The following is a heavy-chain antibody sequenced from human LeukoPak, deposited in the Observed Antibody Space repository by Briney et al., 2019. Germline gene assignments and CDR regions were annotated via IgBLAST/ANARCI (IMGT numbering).Heavy chain of an antibody. CDR2: IQQDGSER. CDR3: ARDSSGYFHWFDP. D-gene: IGHD3-22*01. CDR1: GFTFTTYW. J-gene: IGHJ5*02. Sequence: GGSLRLSCAASGFTFTTYWMSWVRQAPGKGLEWLANIQQDGSERYYVDSVKGRFTISRDNAKNSLYLQMNSLRAEDTAVYYCARDSSGYFHWFDPWGQGTLVTVSS. V-gene: IGHV3-7*01.